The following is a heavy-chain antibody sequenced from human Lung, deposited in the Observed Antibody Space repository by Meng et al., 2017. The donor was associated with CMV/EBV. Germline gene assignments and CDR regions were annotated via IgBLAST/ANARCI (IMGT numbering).Heavy chain of an antibody. CDR3: ARGGIYADGYLGLDV. J-gene: IGHJ6*02. V-gene: IGHV1-69*02. Sequence: SXXVSXKASGGTFGSYTISWVRQAPGQGLEWMGRIIPILGLTNYAQRFEARVTMTADKSTSTAYMELSSLTSEDTAVYYCARGGIYADGYLGLDVWGQGNXVTVSS. CDR1: GGTFGSYT. CDR2: IIPILGLT. D-gene: IGHD1-26*01.